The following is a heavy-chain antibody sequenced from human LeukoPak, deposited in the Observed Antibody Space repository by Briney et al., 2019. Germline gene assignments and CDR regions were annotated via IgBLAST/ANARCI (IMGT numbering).Heavy chain of an antibody. CDR2: MNGDGSST. CDR3: ARTATDAFDI. V-gene: IGHV3-74*01. CDR1: GFTFRSFW. J-gene: IGHJ3*02. Sequence: PGGSLRLSCAASGFTFRSFWMHWVHQDPGKGLVWVSFMNGDGSSTNYADSVKGRFTISRDNAKNTLSLQMDSLRAEDTAVYYCARTATDAFDIWGQGTMVTVSS. D-gene: IGHD2-21*02.